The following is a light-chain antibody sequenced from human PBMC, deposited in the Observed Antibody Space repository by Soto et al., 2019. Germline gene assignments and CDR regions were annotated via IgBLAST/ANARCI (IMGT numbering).Light chain of an antibody. CDR1: SSDVGGYIY. V-gene: IGLV2-11*01. CDR2: DVS. Sequence: QSALTQPRSASGSPGHSITISCTGTSSDVGGYIYVSWYQQHPAKAPKLIIFDVSKRPSGVPNRFSGSKSGNTASLTISGLRAEDEADYYCCSYVGSNTYAFGTGTKVTVL. J-gene: IGLJ1*01. CDR3: CSYVGSNTYA.